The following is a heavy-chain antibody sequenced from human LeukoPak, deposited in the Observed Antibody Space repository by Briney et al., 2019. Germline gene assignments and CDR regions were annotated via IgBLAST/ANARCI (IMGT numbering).Heavy chain of an antibody. J-gene: IGHJ5*02. CDR3: ARETNIVVVVAATSGFDP. V-gene: IGHV1-46*01. Sequence: ASVKVSCKASGYTFTSYYIHWVRQAPGQELEWMGIINPSGGSTTYAQKFQGRATMTRDTSTGTVYMELSSLRSEDTAVYYCARETNIVVVVAATSGFDPWGQGTLVTVSS. CDR2: INPSGGST. CDR1: GYTFTSYY. D-gene: IGHD2-15*01.